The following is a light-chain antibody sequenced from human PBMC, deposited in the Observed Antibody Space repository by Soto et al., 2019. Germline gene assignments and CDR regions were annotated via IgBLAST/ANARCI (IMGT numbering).Light chain of an antibody. J-gene: IGKJ1*01. CDR1: QSVSSW. V-gene: IGKV1-5*01. CDR3: QQYHSYWT. CDR2: DAS. Sequence: DIQMTQSPSTLSASVGDRVTITCRASQSVSSWLAWYQQKPGKAPKLLIYDASSLESGVQQRFSGSGSGTEFTLTISSLQTDDFSTYYCQQYHSYWTFGQGTKVDI.